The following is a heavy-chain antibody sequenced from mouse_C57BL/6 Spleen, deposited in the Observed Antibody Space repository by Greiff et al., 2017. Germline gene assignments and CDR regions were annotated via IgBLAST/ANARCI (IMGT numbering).Heavy chain of an antibody. Sequence: VQLQESGPGLVAPSQSLSITCTVSGFSLTSYAISWVRQPPGKGLEWLGVIWTGGGTNYNSALKSRLSSSTDNAKRQVFFKMHRLQTDDTARYYCARDGNYPRYYFDYWGQGTTLTVSS. CDR1: GFSLTSYA. CDR2: IWTGGGT. J-gene: IGHJ2*01. CDR3: ARDGNYPRYYFDY. V-gene: IGHV2-9-1*01. D-gene: IGHD2-1*01.